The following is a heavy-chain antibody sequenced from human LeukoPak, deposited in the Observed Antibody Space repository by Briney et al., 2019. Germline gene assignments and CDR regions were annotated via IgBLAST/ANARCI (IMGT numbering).Heavy chain of an antibody. CDR3: ARNGDSSGYPTPNWFDP. CDR1: GFTFSSYE. Sequence: GGSLRLSCAASGFTFSSYEMNWVRQAPGKGLEWVSYISSGGSTIYYADSVKGRFTISRDNAKNSLYLQMNSLRAEDTAVYYCARNGDSSGYPTPNWFDPWGQGTLVTVSS. J-gene: IGHJ5*02. CDR2: ISSGGSTI. D-gene: IGHD3-22*01. V-gene: IGHV3-48*03.